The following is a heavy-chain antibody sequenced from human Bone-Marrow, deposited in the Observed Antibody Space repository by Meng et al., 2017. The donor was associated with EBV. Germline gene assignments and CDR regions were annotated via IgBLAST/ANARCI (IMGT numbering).Heavy chain of an antibody. CDR2: IYHSGST. V-gene: IGHV4-4*02. CDR3: ATRMTIFGVAPFGY. J-gene: IGHJ4*02. CDR1: GGSISSSNW. Sequence: QVPGRGSGPGLVEPSGTLSLTCAVSGGSISSSNWWTWARQPPGKGLEGIGEIYHSGSTNYNPSLKSRVTISVDKSKNQFSLKLSSVTAADTAVYYCATRMTIFGVAPFGYWGQGTLVTVSS. D-gene: IGHD3-3*01.